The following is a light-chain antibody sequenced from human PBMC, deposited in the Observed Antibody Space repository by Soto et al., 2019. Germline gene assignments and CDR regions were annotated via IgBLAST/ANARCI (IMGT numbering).Light chain of an antibody. J-gene: IGKJ4*01. CDR2: GAS. CDR3: QQYGSSPLT. V-gene: IGKV3-20*01. CDR1: QSVSSSY. Sequence: EIVLTQSPGTLCLSPGERATLSCRASQSVSSSYLAWYQQKPGQAPRLLIYGASSRATGIPDRFSGSGCGTDFTLTISRLEPEDFAVYYCQQYGSSPLTFGGGTKVDIK.